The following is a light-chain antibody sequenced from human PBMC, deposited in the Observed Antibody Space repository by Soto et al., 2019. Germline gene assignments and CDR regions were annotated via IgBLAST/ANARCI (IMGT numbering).Light chain of an antibody. V-gene: IGKV3-20*01. J-gene: IGKJ5*01. CDR3: QQYGSSPQT. Sequence: EIVLTQSPGTLSLSPGERATLSCRASQSVSSSYLAWYQQKPGQAPSLLIYGASSRATSIPDRFSGSGSGTDFTLTISRLEPEDFAVYYCQQYGSSPQTFGQGTRLEIK. CDR2: GAS. CDR1: QSVSSSY.